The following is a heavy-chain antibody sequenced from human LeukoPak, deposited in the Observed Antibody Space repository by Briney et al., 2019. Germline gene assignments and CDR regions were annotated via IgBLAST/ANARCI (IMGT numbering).Heavy chain of an antibody. J-gene: IGHJ4*02. CDR2: IYYSGST. CDR1: GGSISSYY. Sequence: SETLSLTCTVSGGSISSYYWSWIRHPPGQGLEWVGFIYYSGSTNYNPSLKSRVTISVDTSKNQLYLKLSSVTAADTAVYYCAILNYGDSDYWGQGTLVTVSS. V-gene: IGHV4-59*01. CDR3: AILNYGDSDY. D-gene: IGHD4-17*01.